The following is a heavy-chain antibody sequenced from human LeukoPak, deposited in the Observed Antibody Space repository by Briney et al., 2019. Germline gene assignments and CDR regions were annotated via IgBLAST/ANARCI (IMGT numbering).Heavy chain of an antibody. CDR2: ISSSSSYI. CDR3: AKDIYYGSGRSGPAGGFDAFDI. J-gene: IGHJ3*02. CDR1: GFTFSSYS. Sequence: PGGSLRLSCAASGFTFSSYSMNWVRQAPGKGLEWVSSISSSSSYIYYADSVKGRFTISRDNAKNSLYLQMNSLRAEDTALYYCAKDIYYGSGRSGPAGGFDAFDIWGQGTMVTVSS. D-gene: IGHD3-10*01. V-gene: IGHV3-21*04.